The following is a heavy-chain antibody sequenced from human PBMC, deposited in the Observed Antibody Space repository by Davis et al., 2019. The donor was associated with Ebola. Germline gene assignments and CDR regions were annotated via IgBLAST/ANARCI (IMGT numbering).Heavy chain of an antibody. V-gene: IGHV1-18*01. CDR2: ISAYNGNT. CDR1: GYTFTSYG. D-gene: IGHD3-22*01. Sequence: ASVKVSCKASGYTFTSYGINWVRHAPGQGLEWMGWISAYNGNTNYAQKLQGRVTMTTDTSTSTAYMELRSLRSDDTAVYYCAREGYYYDGSGYYGLWIDYWGQGTLVTVSS. J-gene: IGHJ4*02. CDR3: AREGYYYDGSGYYGLWIDY.